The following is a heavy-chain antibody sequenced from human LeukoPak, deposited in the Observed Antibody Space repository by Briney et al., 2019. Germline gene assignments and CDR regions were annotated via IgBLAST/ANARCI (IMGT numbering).Heavy chain of an antibody. Sequence: SGGSLRLSCAASGFTVSSNYMSWVCQAPGKGLDWVSVIYSGGSTYSADSVKGRFTISRDNSKNTLYLQMNSLRAEDTAVYYCATRERSYYYDSSGYYANYYYYYGMDVWGQGTTVTVSS. J-gene: IGHJ6*02. CDR2: IYSGGST. CDR3: ATRERSYYYDSSGYYANYYYYYGMDV. CDR1: GFTVSSNY. V-gene: IGHV3-66*01. D-gene: IGHD3-22*01.